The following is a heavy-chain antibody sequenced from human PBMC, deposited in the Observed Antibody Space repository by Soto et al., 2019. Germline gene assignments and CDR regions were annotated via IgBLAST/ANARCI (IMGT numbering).Heavy chain of an antibody. CDR2: ISGSGGST. CDR3: AKGPEGEQQLVLGDFDY. D-gene: IGHD6-13*01. Sequence: EVQLLESGGGLVQPGGSLRLSCAASGFTFSSYAMSWVRQAPGKGLEWVSAISGSGGSTYYADSVKGRFTISRDNSKNTLYLQMNSLRAEDTAVYYCAKGPEGEQQLVLGDFDYWGQGTLVTVSS. CDR1: GFTFSSYA. V-gene: IGHV3-23*01. J-gene: IGHJ4*02.